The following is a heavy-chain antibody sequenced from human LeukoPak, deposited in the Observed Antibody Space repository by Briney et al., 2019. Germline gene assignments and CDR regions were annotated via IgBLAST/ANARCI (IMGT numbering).Heavy chain of an antibody. Sequence: GGSLRLSCAASGFTFSSYAMSWVRQAPGKGLEWVAVISYDGSNKYYPDSVKGRFTISRDNSKNTLYLQMNSLRGEDTAVYYCARNVEVSTVTTADYWGQGTLVTVSS. J-gene: IGHJ4*02. CDR1: GFTFSSYA. CDR2: ISYDGSNK. CDR3: ARNVEVSTVTTADY. V-gene: IGHV3-30*04. D-gene: IGHD4-11*01.